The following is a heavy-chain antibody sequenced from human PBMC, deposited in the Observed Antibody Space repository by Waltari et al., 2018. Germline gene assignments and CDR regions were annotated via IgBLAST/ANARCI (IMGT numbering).Heavy chain of an antibody. V-gene: IGHV4-39*01. J-gene: IGHJ5*01. CDR1: GGSIRINTYY. CDR2: FDYTGSP. CDR3: ARHHHNSWFDY. Sequence: QLQLQESGPGLVKPSETLSLTCTVSGGSIRINTYYYAWIRQPPGKGPEWVGSFDYTGSPHYNPSLNSRFIISVDMSKTQFSLKVNSVTAADTALYYCARHHHNSWFDYWGQGILVTVSS.